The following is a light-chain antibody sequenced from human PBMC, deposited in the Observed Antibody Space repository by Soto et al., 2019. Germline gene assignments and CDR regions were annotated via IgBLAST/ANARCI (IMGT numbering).Light chain of an antibody. Sequence: AIPMIQSPSSLSAYIGDTVTITCRASQYIGTVVAWYQQKPGKAPKVLISGASSLESGVPSRFRGSGSRTDFTLTITDVQSGDFATYYCQHYLTYPITFGQGTRLEI. CDR3: QHYLTYPIT. CDR2: GAS. CDR1: QYIGTV. J-gene: IGKJ5*01. V-gene: IGKV1-8*01.